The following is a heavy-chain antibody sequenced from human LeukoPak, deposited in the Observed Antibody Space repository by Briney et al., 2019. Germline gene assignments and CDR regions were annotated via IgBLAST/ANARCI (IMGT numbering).Heavy chain of an antibody. CDR1: GFMFSNYA. J-gene: IGHJ6*03. V-gene: IGHV3-23*01. D-gene: IGHD5-12*01. Sequence: GGSLRLSCAVSGFMFSNYAMTWVRQAPGKGLEWVSTITGSGDSTYYADSVKGRFSIPRDNSKNTLYPQMNSLRAEDTAAYYCAKVPSEEGYSGYDRLPDYYYYMDVWGKGTTVTVSS. CDR3: AKVPSEEGYSGYDRLPDYYYYMDV. CDR2: ITGSGDST.